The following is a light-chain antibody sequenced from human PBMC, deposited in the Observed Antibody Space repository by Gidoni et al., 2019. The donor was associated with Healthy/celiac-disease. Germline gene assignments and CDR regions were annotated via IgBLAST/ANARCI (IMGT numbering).Light chain of an antibody. V-gene: IGKV1-8*01. Sequence: AIRMTHSPSSVSASTGYRVTITCRASQGISSYLAWSQTKPGKALKLLIYAASTLPSVVPSRFSCSGSGNDLPLPIICLQSEDFATYYCQQYYSYPFTFGPWTKVDIK. CDR3: QQYYSYPFT. J-gene: IGKJ3*01. CDR1: QGISSY. CDR2: AAS.